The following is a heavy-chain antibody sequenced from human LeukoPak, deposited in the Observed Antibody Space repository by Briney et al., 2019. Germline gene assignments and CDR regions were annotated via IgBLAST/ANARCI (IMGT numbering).Heavy chain of an antibody. Sequence: SETLSLTCTVSGGSISSSGYYWSWIRQHPGKGLEWIGYIYYSGSTYYNPSLKSRVTISVDTSKNQFSLKLSSVTAADTAVYYCARAWSTAAGLDYWGQGTLVTVSS. J-gene: IGHJ4*02. V-gene: IGHV4-31*03. D-gene: IGHD6-13*01. CDR1: GGSISSSGYY. CDR2: IYYSGST. CDR3: ARAWSTAAGLDY.